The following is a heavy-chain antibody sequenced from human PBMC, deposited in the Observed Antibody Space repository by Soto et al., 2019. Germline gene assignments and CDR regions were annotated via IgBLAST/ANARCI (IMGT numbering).Heavy chain of an antibody. V-gene: IGHV4-31*03. CDR1: GGSISSGGYY. Sequence: QVQLQESGPGLVKPSQTLSLTCTVSGGSISSGGYYWSWIRQPPGKGLEWIGYIYYSGSTYYNPSIKSRVTRSVDTSKNQFSLKLSSVTAADTAVYYCARSPEATVTAFDYWGQGTLVTVSS. D-gene: IGHD4-17*01. CDR2: IYYSGST. CDR3: ARSPEATVTAFDY. J-gene: IGHJ4*02.